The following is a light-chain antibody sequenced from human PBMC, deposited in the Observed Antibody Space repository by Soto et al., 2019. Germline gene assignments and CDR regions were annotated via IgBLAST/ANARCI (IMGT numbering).Light chain of an antibody. V-gene: IGLV1-51*01. Sequence: VLTQTPSVCAAPGQKVTISCSGSTFNIGVNSVSWYQQVPGTAPKLLIYDNNKRPSGIPDRFSGSRSGTSGTLGITGLQPGDEADYFCGTWDTSLSAYLFGTGTKVTVL. J-gene: IGLJ1*01. CDR3: GTWDTSLSAYL. CDR2: DNN. CDR1: TFNIGVNS.